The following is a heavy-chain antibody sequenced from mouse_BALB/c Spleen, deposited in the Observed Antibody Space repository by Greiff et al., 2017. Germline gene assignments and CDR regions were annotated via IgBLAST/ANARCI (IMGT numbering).Heavy chain of an antibody. V-gene: IGHV1-7*01. CDR2: INPSTGYT. Sequence: VQLQQSGAELAKPGASVKMSCKASGYTFTSYWMHWVKQRPGQGLEWIGHINPSTGYTEYNQKFKDKATLTADKSSSTAYMQLSSLTSEDSAVYYCARCLSYWYFDVWGAGTTVTVSS. J-gene: IGHJ1*01. CDR1: GYTFTSYW. CDR3: ARCLSYWYFDV. D-gene: IGHD3-2*02.